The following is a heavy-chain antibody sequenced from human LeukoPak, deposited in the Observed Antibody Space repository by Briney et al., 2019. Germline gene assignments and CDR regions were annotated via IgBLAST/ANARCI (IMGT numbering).Heavy chain of an antibody. J-gene: IGHJ5*02. V-gene: IGHV4-4*07. D-gene: IGHD6-19*01. CDR2: VYVTGST. Sequence: SETLSLTCTVPGDSISTYYWSWIRQPAGKGLEWIGRVYVTGSTNLNPALQSRVTMSVDTSKNQFSLKLTSVTAADMAVYYCARDRQWLVDHWGQGTLVTVSS. CDR1: GDSISTYY. CDR3: ARDRQWLVDH.